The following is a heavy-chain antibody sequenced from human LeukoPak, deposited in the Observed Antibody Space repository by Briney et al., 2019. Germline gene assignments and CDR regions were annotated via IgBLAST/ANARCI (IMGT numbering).Heavy chain of an antibody. V-gene: IGHV4-39*02. Sequence: PSETLSLTCNVSGGSVSNTGSYWGWIRQPPGKGLEWIGSIYYSGRTYHNPSLKSRVTISVDTSKSHFSLKVNSVTAADTGVYYCARLKGSVDYMDVWGKGVTVIASS. J-gene: IGHJ6*03. CDR3: ARLKGSVDYMDV. CDR2: IYYSGRT. D-gene: IGHD3-10*01. CDR1: GGSVSNTGSY.